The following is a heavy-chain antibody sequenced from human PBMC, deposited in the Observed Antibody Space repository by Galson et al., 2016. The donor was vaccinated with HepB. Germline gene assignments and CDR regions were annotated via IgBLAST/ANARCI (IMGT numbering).Heavy chain of an antibody. D-gene: IGHD6-25*01. CDR1: GYTFTTYG. V-gene: IGHV1-18*04. CDR3: ARDVRHGMDV. Sequence: SVKVSCKASGYTFTTYGISWVRQAPGQGLEWLGWISANSGNTNYAQNLQGRVTLTKDTSTTTAYMELRSLRSDDTAVYYWARDVRHGMDVWGQGTTVTVSS. CDR2: ISANSGNT. J-gene: IGHJ6*02.